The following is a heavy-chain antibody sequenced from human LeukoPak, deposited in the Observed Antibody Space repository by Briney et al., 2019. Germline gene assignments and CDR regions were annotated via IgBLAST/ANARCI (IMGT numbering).Heavy chain of an antibody. J-gene: IGHJ5*02. CDR1: GGSISSYY. V-gene: IGHV4-59*01. Sequence: SETLSLTCTVSGGSISSYYWSWIRQPPGKGLEWIGYIYYSGSTNYNPSLKSRVTISIDTSKNQFSLKLSSVTAADTAVYYCARGVGALKYNWFDPWGQGTLVTVSS. D-gene: IGHD1-26*01. CDR2: IYYSGST. CDR3: ARGVGALKYNWFDP.